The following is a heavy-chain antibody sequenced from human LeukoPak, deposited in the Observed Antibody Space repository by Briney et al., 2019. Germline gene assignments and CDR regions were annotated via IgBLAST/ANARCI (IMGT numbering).Heavy chain of an antibody. V-gene: IGHV4-34*01. D-gene: IGHD5-18*01. CDR3: AASRPSYGRPYWHMDV. CDR2: INHSGST. J-gene: IGHJ6*03. CDR1: GGSISSYY. Sequence: SETLSLTCTVSGGSISSYYWSWIRQPPGKGLEWIGEINHSGSTNYNPSLKSRVTISVDTSKNQFSLKLSSVTAADTAVYYCAASRPSYGRPYWHMDVWGKGTTVTVSS.